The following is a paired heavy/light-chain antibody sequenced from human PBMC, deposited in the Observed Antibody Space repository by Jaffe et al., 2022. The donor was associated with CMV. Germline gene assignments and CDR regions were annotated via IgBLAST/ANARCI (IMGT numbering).Heavy chain of an antibody. CDR2: IKQDGSEK. D-gene: IGHD2-2*01. V-gene: IGHV3-7*03. Sequence: EVQLVESGGGLVQPGGSLRLSCAASGFTFSSYWMSWVRQAPGKGLEWVANIKQDGSEKYYVDSVKGRFTISRDNAKNSLYLQMNSLRAEDTAVYYCARELGYCSSTSCYAGMYYYYYMDVWGKGTTVTVSS. J-gene: IGHJ6*03. CDR3: ARELGYCSSTSCYAGMYYYYYMDV. CDR1: GFTFSSYW.
Light chain of an antibody. Sequence: DIQMTQSPSSLSASVGDRVTITCRASQSISSYLNWYQQKPGKAPKLLIYAASSLQSGVPSRFSGSGSGTDFTLTISSLQPEDFATYYCQQSYSTLYTFGPGTKVDIK. CDR1: QSISSY. V-gene: IGKV1-39*01. CDR3: QQSYSTLYT. CDR2: AAS. J-gene: IGKJ3*01.